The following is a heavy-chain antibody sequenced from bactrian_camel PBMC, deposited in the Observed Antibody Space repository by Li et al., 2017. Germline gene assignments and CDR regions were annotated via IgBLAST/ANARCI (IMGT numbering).Heavy chain of an antibody. CDR3: ATDGFPRTYAGTYYSYNY. CDR1: GWTPNMHS. V-gene: IGHV3S53*01. Sequence: VQLVESGGGSVQAGGSLRLSCKVSGWTPNMHSMGWFRQFPGKKREAVAIIDSSGRSAYIDSVKGRFTISSDNAKNTVYLQMNNLRSEDGALYFCATDGFPRTYAGTYYSYNYWGQGTQ. CDR2: IDSSGRS. D-gene: IGHD2*01. J-gene: IGHJ4*01.